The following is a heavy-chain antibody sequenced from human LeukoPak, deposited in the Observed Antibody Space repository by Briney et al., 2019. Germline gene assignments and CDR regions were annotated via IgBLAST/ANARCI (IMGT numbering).Heavy chain of an antibody. CDR2: ISGSGSYT. D-gene: IGHD6-13*01. V-gene: IGHV3-11*03. CDR3: ARRESSSWYFVDY. Sequence: GGSLRLSCADSGFTFGAYYMSWIRQAPGKGLEWVSYISGSGSYTSYADSVKGRFTISTDKSKNSLYLHIPSLRAEDTAVYYCARRESSSWYFVDYWGQGPLVTVSS. CDR1: GFTFGAYY. J-gene: IGHJ4*02.